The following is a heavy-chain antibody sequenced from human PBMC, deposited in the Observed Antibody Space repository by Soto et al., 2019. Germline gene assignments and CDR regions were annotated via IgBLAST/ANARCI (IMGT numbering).Heavy chain of an antibody. D-gene: IGHD2-15*01. CDR2: ISGTGGT. V-gene: IGHV3-23*01. CDR1: GFTFSSHV. CDR3: AKDRRGAYCSGGICYSPDY. Sequence: EVQLWESGGGLVQPGGSLRLSCAVSGFTFSSHVMSWVRQAPGKGLEWVSAISGTGGTYYADSVKGRFTISRDNSKNALYLQMNNLRDEDTAVYECAKDRRGAYCSGGICYSPDYWGQGTLVIVSS. J-gene: IGHJ4*02.